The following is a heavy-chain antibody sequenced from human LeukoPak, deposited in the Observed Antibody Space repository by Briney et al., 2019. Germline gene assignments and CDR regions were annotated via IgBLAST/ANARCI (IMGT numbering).Heavy chain of an antibody. Sequence: SETLSLTCTVSGGSISSSSYYWGWIRQPPGKGLEWIGSIYYSGSTYYNPSLKSRVTISVDTSKNQFSLKLSSVTAADTAVYYCATGTLAIEAFDIWGQGTMVTVSS. CDR2: IYYSGST. CDR3: ATGTLAIEAFDI. D-gene: IGHD3-10*01. J-gene: IGHJ3*02. CDR1: GGSISSSSYY. V-gene: IGHV4-39*01.